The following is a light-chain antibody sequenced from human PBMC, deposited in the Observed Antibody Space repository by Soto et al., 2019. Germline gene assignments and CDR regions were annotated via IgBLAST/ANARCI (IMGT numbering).Light chain of an antibody. CDR3: SSFTTSNTLV. J-gene: IGLJ2*01. CDR2: EVN. V-gene: IGLV2-14*01. Sequence: QSVLTQPASVSGSPGQSITISCTGTSGDVGGYNYVSWYQQYPGKAPKLMIYEVNNRPSGVSNRFSGSKSANTASLTISGLQAEDEADYYCSSFTTSNTLVFGGGTKLTVL. CDR1: SGDVGGYNY.